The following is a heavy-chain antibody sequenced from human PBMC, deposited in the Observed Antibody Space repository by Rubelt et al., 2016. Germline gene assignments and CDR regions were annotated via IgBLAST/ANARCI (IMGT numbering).Heavy chain of an antibody. J-gene: IGHJ3*02. CDR2: ISSSSSTI. CDR1: GFTFSDFF. D-gene: IGHD3-16*01. V-gene: IGHV3-11*04. Sequence: EHWLGGVRPGGSLRLSCAGSGFTFSDFFMSWVRQAPGKGLEWVSYISSSSSTISYADSVKGRFTISRDNAKNSLYLQMNSLRGEDTAVYYCARDRYDGRHAFDIWGQGTMVTVSS. CDR3: ARDRYDGRHAFDI.